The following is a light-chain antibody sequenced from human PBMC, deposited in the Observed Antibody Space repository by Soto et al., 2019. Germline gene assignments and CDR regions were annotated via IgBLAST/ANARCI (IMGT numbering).Light chain of an antibody. CDR2: GAS. CDR1: QSVSTY. CDR3: QQSYRARWT. Sequence: DIQMTQFPSSLSASVGDSVTITCRASQSVSTYLNWYQQKPGEAPKLLIYGASTLQSGVPSRFNGSGFGTNFIFAISSLQLEDLATYYCQQSYRARWTFGQGTKVDIK. J-gene: IGKJ1*01. V-gene: IGKV1-39*01.